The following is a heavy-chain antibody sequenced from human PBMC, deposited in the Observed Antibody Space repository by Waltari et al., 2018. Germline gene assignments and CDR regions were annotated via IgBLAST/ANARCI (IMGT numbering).Heavy chain of an antibody. CDR1: GYTFTAYY. J-gene: IGHJ5*02. D-gene: IGHD6-6*01. CDR2: VDPEDGET. CDR3: ATVAAKFDP. V-gene: IGHV1-69-2*01. Sequence: EVQLVQSGAEAKKPGATVKISCKVSGYTFTAYYMHWVPQAHAKGLEGMGLVDPEDGETIYAEKFKGRVTITADTSTDTAYMELSSLRSEDTAVYYCATVAAKFDPWGQGTLVTVSS.